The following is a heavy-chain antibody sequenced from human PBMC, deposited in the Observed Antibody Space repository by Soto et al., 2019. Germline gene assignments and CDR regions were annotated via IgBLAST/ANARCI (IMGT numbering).Heavy chain of an antibody. Sequence: GGSLRLSCAASGFTFSSYAMSWVRQAPGKGLEWVSAISGSGGSTYYADSVKRRFTISRDTSNNTLYLQMNSLRADDTAVYYCAKGGEVTYYYYYGMDVWRQGTTVTVPS. V-gene: IGHV3-23*01. CDR3: AKGGEVTYYYYYGMDV. D-gene: IGHD2-21*01. J-gene: IGHJ6*02. CDR1: GFTFSSYA. CDR2: ISGSGGST.